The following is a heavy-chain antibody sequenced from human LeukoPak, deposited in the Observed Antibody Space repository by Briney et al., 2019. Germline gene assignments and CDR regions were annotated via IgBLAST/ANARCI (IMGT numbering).Heavy chain of an antibody. CDR2: FDPEDGET. J-gene: IGHJ4*02. CDR3: VAEVIEVTVTEY. Sequence: ASVKVSCKVSGYTLRELSMHRVRQAPGKGLEWMGGFDPEDGETFYAQKFQGRVTLTEDTSTDTAYMELDSLRSEDTAVYYCVAEVIEVTVTEYWGQGTLVTVSS. D-gene: IGHD3-22*01. V-gene: IGHV1-24*01. CDR1: GYTLRELS.